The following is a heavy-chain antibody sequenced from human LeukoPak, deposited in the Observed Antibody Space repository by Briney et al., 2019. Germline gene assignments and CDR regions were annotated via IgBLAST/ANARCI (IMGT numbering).Heavy chain of an antibody. V-gene: IGHV3-30*02. CDR3: AKGNLGLLDHGDYFDY. D-gene: IGHD4-17*01. CDR1: GFTFSTFG. CDR2: IRYDATNA. Sequence: PGGSLRLSCAASGFTFSTFGMNWVRQSPGKGLEWVAFIRYDATNAYYGDSAKGRFTVSRDNSKNTLYLQMNSLRADDTAVYYCAKGNLGLLDHGDYFDYWGQGTLVTVSS. J-gene: IGHJ4*02.